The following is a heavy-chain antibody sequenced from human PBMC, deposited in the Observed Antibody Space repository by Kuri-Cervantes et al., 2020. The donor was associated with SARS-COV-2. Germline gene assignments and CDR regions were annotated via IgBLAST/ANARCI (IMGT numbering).Heavy chain of an antibody. J-gene: IGHJ6*02. D-gene: IGHD2-2*01. CDR2: ISSSSSSTI. V-gene: IGHV3-48*02. CDR3: ARGYCSSTSCPPYYYYGMDV. CDR1: GFTFSSYS. Sequence: GESLKIFCAASGFTFSSYSMNWVRQAPGKGLEWVSYISSSSSSTIYYADSVKGRFTISRDNAKNSLYLQMNSLRDEDTAVYYCARGYCSSTSCPPYYYYGMDVWGQGTTVTVSS.